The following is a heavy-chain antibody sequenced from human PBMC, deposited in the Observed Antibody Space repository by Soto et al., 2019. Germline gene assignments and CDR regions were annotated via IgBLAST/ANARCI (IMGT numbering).Heavy chain of an antibody. V-gene: IGHV3-48*02. CDR2: ISSSSSTI. CDR3: ARVYGEGY. J-gene: IGHJ4*02. CDR1: GFTLSSYS. Sequence: EVQLVESGGALVQPGGSRSLSGEASGFTLSSYSMNWVRQAPGKGLEWVSYISSSSSTIYYADSVKGRFTISRDNAKNSLYLQMNSLRDEDTAVYYCARVYGEGYWGQGTLVTVSS. D-gene: IGHD3-10*01.